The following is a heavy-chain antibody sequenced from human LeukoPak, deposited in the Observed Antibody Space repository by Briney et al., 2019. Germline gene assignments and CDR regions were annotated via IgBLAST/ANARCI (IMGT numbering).Heavy chain of an antibody. CDR2: IWYDGSNK. J-gene: IGHJ5*02. D-gene: IGHD3-10*01. CDR3: TTPTYGSGNP. V-gene: IGHV3-33*01. CDR1: GFTFSSYG. Sequence: GRSLRLSCAASGFTFSSYGMHWVRQAPGKGLEWVAVIWYDGSNKYYADSVKGRFTISRDNSKNTLYLQMNSLKTEDTAVYYCTTPTYGSGNPWGQGTLVTVSS.